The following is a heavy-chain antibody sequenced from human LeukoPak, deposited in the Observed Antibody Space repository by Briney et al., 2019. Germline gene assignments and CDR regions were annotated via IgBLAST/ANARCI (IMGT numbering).Heavy chain of an antibody. Sequence: GESLRLSCAASGFTFSSYWMSWVRQAPGKGLEWVANIKQDGSEKYYVDSVKGRFTISRDNVKNSVYLQMNSLRVEDTAVYYCARSSGVVTAIPEDYWGQGTLVTVSS. CDR2: IKQDGSEK. CDR3: ARSSGVVTAIPEDY. V-gene: IGHV3-7*01. D-gene: IGHD2-21*02. J-gene: IGHJ4*02. CDR1: GFTFSSYW.